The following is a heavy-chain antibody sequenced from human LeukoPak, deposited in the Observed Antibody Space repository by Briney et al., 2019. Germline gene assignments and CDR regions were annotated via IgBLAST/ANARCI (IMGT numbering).Heavy chain of an antibody. CDR2: INPGNGKT. V-gene: IGHV1-3*01. CDR3: ANWAGTPAGYFSGPLDF. J-gene: IGHJ4*02. D-gene: IGHD6-19*01. Sequence: ASVKVSCKASGYTLTDHDIHWVRQAPGQRLEWMGWINPGNGKTKHSQKLQDRVTITRDTSATTAYMELSSLTYEDTAVYYCANWAGTPAGYFSGPLDFWGQGTLVTVSS. CDR1: GYTLTDHD.